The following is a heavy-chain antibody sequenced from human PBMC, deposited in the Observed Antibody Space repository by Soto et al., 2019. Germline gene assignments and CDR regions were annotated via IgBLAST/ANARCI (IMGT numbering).Heavy chain of an antibody. CDR2: INSIGTYT. CDR1: GFTFSDSY. CDR3: ARNYGGNSGVNN. Sequence: GQMVESGGGLVKPGGSLRLSCAASGFTFSDSYMSWIRQAPGKGLEWLSYINSIGTYTKYADSVKGRFTISRDNARNSLYLQMNSLRDDDTAVYYCARNYGGNSGVNNWGQGTLVTVSS. J-gene: IGHJ4*02. D-gene: IGHD4-17*01. V-gene: IGHV3-11*05.